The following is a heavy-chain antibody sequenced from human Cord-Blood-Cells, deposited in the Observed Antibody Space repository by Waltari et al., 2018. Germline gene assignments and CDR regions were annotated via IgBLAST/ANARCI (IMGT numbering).Heavy chain of an antibody. CDR2: IIPILGIA. J-gene: IGHJ4*02. CDR3: ARSGYCSSTSCSSFDY. Sequence: QVQLVQSGAEVKKPGSSVKVSCKASGGTFSSYPISWVRQAPGQGLEWMGRIIPILGIANYAQKFQGRVTITADKSTSTAYMELSSLRSEDTAVYYCARSGYCSSTSCSSFDYWGQGTLVTVSS. CDR1: GGTFSSYP. V-gene: IGHV1-69*09. D-gene: IGHD2-2*01.